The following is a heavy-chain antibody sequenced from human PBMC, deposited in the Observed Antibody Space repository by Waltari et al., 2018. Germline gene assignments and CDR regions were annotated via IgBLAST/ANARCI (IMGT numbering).Heavy chain of an antibody. CDR2: IVRSGGT. V-gene: IGHV3-23*01. J-gene: IGHJ4*02. CDR1: EFTSRNGP. D-gene: IGHD6-19*01. Sequence: DVQLSESGGGLAQPGGPLRPSCVPSEFTSRNGPMSWVRQAPGKGLEWVSAIVRSGGTHYIDSVKGRFTISRDNAKNTVYLQMNSLRAEDTAVYYCAKCEMYDSGWCAFFRYWGRGTLVTVSS. CDR3: AKCEMYDSGWCAFFRY.